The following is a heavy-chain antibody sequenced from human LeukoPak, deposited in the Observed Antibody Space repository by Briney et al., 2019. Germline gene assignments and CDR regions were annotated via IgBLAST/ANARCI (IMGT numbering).Heavy chain of an antibody. CDR3: AGYYGSGSYYGWFDP. V-gene: IGHV4-34*08. CDR1: GGTFSGYC. J-gene: IGHJ5*02. CDR2: INHSGST. Sequence: SASLYLTCAVSGGTFSGYCMSWIRQAPGKGLEWIGEINHSGSTNYNASLMKRVITLAETSNNNFSLKLSSVPAADTAVYYCAGYYGSGSYYGWFDPWGQGTLVTVSS. D-gene: IGHD3-10*01.